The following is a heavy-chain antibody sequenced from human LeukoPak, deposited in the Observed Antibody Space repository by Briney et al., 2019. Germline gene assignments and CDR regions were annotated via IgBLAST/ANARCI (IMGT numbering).Heavy chain of an antibody. V-gene: IGHV3-7*01. J-gene: IGHJ4*02. D-gene: IGHD7-27*01. Sequence: GGSLRLSCAASGFTFNSFFLNWVRLTPGRELEWVACISQDGRETFYMDSVRGRFTISRDSTKNSLYLQMNSLRAEDTAVYFCVRDLGHSRHYFEYWGQGALVTVSS. CDR3: VRDLGHSRHYFEY. CDR2: ISQDGRET. CDR1: GFTFNSFF.